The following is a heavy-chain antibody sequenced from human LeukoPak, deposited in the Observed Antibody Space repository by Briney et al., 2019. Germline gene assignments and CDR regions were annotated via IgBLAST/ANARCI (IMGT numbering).Heavy chain of an antibody. Sequence: GGSLRLSCAASGFTFSSYDMHWVRQATGKGLEWVSAIGTAGDTYYPGSVKGRFTISRENAKNSLYLQMNSLRAGDTAVYYCARALGSGDYYYYGMDVWGQGTTVTVSS. CDR3: ARALGSGDYYYYGMDV. V-gene: IGHV3-13*01. CDR2: IGTAGDT. CDR1: GFTFSSYD. J-gene: IGHJ6*02. D-gene: IGHD3-16*01.